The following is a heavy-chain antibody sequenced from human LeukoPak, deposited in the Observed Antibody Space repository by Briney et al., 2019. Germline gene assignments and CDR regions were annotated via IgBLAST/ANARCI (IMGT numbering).Heavy chain of an antibody. Sequence: ASVTVSFTASGYTFTVYYMHWVRQAPGQGLEWMGWINPNSGGTNYAQKFQGRVTMTRDTSISTAYMELSRLRPDDTAVYYCARLNSTYYYDSSGQYFDYWGQGTLVTVSS. CDR1: GYTFTVYY. CDR3: ARLNSTYYYDSSGQYFDY. D-gene: IGHD3-22*01. CDR2: INPNSGGT. J-gene: IGHJ4*02. V-gene: IGHV1-2*02.